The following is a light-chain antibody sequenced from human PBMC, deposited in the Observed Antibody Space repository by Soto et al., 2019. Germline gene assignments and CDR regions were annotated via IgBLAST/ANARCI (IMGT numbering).Light chain of an antibody. CDR2: EVT. V-gene: IGLV2-14*01. Sequence: QSVLTHPASVSGSPGQSITISCTGASSVVGLYDFVSWYQQHPGKAPKLLIYEVTYRPSGVSSRFSGSKSGNTASLTISGLQAEDEADYYCNSYTRFSTYVFGTGTKVTVL. CDR3: NSYTRFSTYV. J-gene: IGLJ1*01. CDR1: SSVVGLYDF.